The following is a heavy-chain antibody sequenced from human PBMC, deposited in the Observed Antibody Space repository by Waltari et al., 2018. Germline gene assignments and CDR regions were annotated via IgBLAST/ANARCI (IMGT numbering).Heavy chain of an antibody. CDR3: AREGYSSYFDY. CDR2: ISSSGGSI. Sequence: EVQLVESGGGLVQSGGSLRLSCAASGFIFSNYEFNWFRQAPGKGLEWLSYISSSGGSIKYADSLKGRFTVSRDNARNSLHLQMNSLRAEDTAVYYCAREGYSSYFDYWGQGALVTVSS. J-gene: IGHJ4*02. D-gene: IGHD5-18*01. CDR1: GFIFSNYE. V-gene: IGHV3-48*03.